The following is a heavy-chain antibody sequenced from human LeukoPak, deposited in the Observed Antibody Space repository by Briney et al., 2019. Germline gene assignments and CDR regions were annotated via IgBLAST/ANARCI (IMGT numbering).Heavy chain of an antibody. J-gene: IGHJ4*02. D-gene: IGHD6-19*01. Sequence: GSLRLSCAVSGLTITNYGMSWVRQAPGKGLEWVSAIDVSGDTEYYADSVKGRFIISRDNSRNTLYLQINSLRGEDTALYYCAQGYSSGWYPNWGQGTLVTVSS. V-gene: IGHV3-23*01. CDR1: GLTITNYG. CDR2: IDVSGDTE. CDR3: AQGYSSGWYPN.